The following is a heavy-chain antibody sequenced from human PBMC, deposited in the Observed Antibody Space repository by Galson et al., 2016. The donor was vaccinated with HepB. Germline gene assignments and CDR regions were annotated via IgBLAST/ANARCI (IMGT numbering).Heavy chain of an antibody. J-gene: IGHJ4*02. D-gene: IGHD6-13*01. CDR1: GDSISNVGRH. Sequence: ETLSLTCTVSGDSISNVGRHWGWFRQSPEMGLEYIGSIHSSGNSYYNPSFTSRVTVSADMSRNQLVLCLPSVTAADTAIYDCVRAGTAAAVAHRRGSGYWCQGTRVTVSA. V-gene: IGHV4-39*01. CDR2: IHSSGNS. CDR3: VRAGTAAAVAHRRGSGY.